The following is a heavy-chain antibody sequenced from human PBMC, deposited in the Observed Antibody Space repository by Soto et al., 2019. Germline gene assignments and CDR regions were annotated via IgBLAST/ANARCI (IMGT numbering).Heavy chain of an antibody. J-gene: IGHJ6*02. Sequence: DVQLLESGGHLVQPGGSLRLSCAASGFTFSSYAMSWVRQAPGKGLEWVSSVSAGGDMTYYSDSVKGRFTISRDNSNNALFLQMNSLRIEDTALYYCASGDRGGSGSPARYYYSGLDVWGQGTTVTVS. D-gene: IGHD3-10*01. CDR2: VSAGGDMT. CDR3: ASGDRGGSGSPARYYYSGLDV. CDR1: GFTFSSYA. V-gene: IGHV3-23*01.